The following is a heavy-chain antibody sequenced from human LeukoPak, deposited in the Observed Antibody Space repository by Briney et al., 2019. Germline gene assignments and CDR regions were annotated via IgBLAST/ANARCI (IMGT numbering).Heavy chain of an antibody. CDR2: IRSKAYGGTT. J-gene: IGHJ4*02. V-gene: IGHV3-49*04. Sequence: GGSLRLSCTASGFTFGDYAMSWVRQAPGKGLEWVGFIRSKAYGGTTEYAASAKGRFTISRDDSKSIAYLQMNSLKTEDTAVYYCTRGDLYYDFWSGYYRPYYFDYWGQGTLVTVSS. CDR3: TRGDLYYDFWSGYYRPYYFDY. CDR1: GFTFGDYA. D-gene: IGHD3-3*01.